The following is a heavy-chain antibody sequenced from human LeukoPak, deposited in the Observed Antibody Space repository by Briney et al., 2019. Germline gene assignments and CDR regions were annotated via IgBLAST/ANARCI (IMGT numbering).Heavy chain of an antibody. CDR2: INHSGST. CDR1: GGYFSGYY. Sequence: SETLSLTCAVYGGYFSGYYWSWIRQPPGKGLEWIGEINHSGSTNYNPSLKSRVTISVDTSKNQLSLKLSSVTAADTAVYYCARLPFDPWGQGTLVTVSS. J-gene: IGHJ5*02. CDR3: ARLPFDP. V-gene: IGHV4-34*01.